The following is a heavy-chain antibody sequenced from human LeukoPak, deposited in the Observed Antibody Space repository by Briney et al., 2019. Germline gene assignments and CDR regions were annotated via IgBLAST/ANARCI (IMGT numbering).Heavy chain of an antibody. CDR2: INSDGSST. Sequence: PGGSLRLSCAASGFTFSSYWMHWVRQAPGKGLVWVSRINSDGSSTSYADSVKGRFTISRDNAKNTLYLQMTSLSAEDTAVYYALAGYYYYYMDVWGKGTTVTVSS. V-gene: IGHV3-74*01. CDR3: LAGYYYYYMDV. CDR1: GFTFSSYW. D-gene: IGHD3-16*01. J-gene: IGHJ6*03.